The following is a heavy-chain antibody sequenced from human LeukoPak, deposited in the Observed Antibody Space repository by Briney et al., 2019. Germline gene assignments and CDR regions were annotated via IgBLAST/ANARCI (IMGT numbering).Heavy chain of an antibody. CDR2: ISASGEST. CDR3: AKANPYYNLLTGYYGAPDY. Sequence: GGSLRLSCVASGFTFSDFSMSWVRQAPGKGLEWVSAISASGESTFYAASVKGRFTISRDNSKSTLYLQMNTLRAEDTALYYCAKANPYYNLLTGYYGAPDYWGQGTLVTVSS. V-gene: IGHV3-23*01. D-gene: IGHD3-9*01. J-gene: IGHJ4*02. CDR1: GFTFSDFS.